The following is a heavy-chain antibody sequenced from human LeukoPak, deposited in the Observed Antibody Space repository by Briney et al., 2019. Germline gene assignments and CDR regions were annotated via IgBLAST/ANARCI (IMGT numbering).Heavy chain of an antibody. CDR1: GFNVSSHY. CDR2: MSGDATST. V-gene: IGHV3-23*01. D-gene: IGHD6-13*01. Sequence: GGSLRLSCTASGFNVSSHYMSWVRQAPGKGLEWVSTMSGDATSTYYADSVKGRFTISRDNSKNTLYLQMNSLRAEDTAVYYCAKRTSGSSWYSSDYWGQGTLVTVSS. J-gene: IGHJ4*02. CDR3: AKRTSGSSWYSSDY.